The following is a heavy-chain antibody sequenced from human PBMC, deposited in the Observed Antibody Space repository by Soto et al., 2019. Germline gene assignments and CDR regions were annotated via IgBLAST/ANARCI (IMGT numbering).Heavy chain of an antibody. V-gene: IGHV3-30*18. CDR1: GFTFSSYG. D-gene: IGHD6-13*01. Sequence: LRLSCAASGFTFSSYGMHWVRQAPGKGLEWVAVISYDGSNKYYADSVKGRFTISRDNSKNTLYLQMNSLRAEDTAVYYCAKGTHLLAYSSSWYFDYWGQGTLVTVSS. CDR2: ISYDGSNK. CDR3: AKGTHLLAYSSSWYFDY. J-gene: IGHJ4*02.